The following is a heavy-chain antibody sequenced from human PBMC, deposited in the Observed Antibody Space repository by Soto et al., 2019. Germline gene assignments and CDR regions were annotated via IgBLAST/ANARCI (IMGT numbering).Heavy chain of an antibody. J-gene: IGHJ4*02. V-gene: IGHV4-34*01. Sequence: QVQLQQWGAGLLKPSETLSLTCAVYGGSFSGYYWTWIRQPPGTGLEWSGEINHSGSTTYNPSLKSRVTIPVDTSKNQLSRKLTSVTAADTAVYYCARDKITGHFDYWGQGTLVTVSS. CDR3: ARDKITGHFDY. D-gene: IGHD2-8*02. CDR2: INHSGST. CDR1: GGSFSGYY.